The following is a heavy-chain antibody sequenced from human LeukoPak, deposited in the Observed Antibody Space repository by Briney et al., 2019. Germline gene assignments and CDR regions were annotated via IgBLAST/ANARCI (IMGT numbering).Heavy chain of an antibody. J-gene: IGHJ6*03. CDR3: ARDGVEEWELTRPYYYMDV. CDR2: ISGSTYYI. D-gene: IGHD1-26*01. V-gene: IGHV3-21*04. Sequence: GGSLRLSCAASGFIFRTSGMNWVRQAPGKGLEWVSFISGSTYYINYADSVKGRFTISRDNAKNSLYLQMNSLRAEDTAVYYCARDGVEEWELTRPYYYMDVWGKGTTVTVSS. CDR1: GFIFRTSG.